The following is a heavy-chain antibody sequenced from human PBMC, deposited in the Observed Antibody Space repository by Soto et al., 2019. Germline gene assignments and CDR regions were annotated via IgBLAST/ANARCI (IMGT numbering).Heavy chain of an antibody. CDR1: GGSFSGYY. Sequence: SETLSLTCAVYGGSFSGYYWGWIRQPPGKGLEWIGEINHSGSTNYNPSLKSRVTISVDTSKNQFSLKLSSVTAADTAVYYCARGASIAAAGTFDYWGQGTLVTVSS. CDR3: ARGASIAAAGTFDY. V-gene: IGHV4-34*01. J-gene: IGHJ4*02. D-gene: IGHD6-13*01. CDR2: INHSGST.